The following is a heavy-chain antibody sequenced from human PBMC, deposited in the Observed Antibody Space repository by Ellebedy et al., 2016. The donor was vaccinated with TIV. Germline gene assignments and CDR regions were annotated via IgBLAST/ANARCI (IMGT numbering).Heavy chain of an antibody. D-gene: IGHD5-12*01. CDR3: SRSDQSGYEGDYYGMDV. CDR1: GFIFGDYT. V-gene: IGHV3-49*04. Sequence: GESLKISCAASGFIFGDYTMNWVRQAPGKGLEWVGSIRSKGYGGTTEYAASVKGRFTISRDESESIAYLQMNTLKTDDTAVYYCSRSDQSGYEGDYYGMDVWGQGTTVTVSS. J-gene: IGHJ6*02. CDR2: IRSKGYGGTT.